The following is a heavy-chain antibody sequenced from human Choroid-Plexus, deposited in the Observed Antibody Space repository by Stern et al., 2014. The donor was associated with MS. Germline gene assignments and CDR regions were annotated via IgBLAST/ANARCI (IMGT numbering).Heavy chain of an antibody. CDR2: ISGRGGPT. V-gene: IGHV3-23*04. CDR1: GFSFSTYA. J-gene: IGHJ1*01. CDR3: AKWPHHIAVAGTRYFQH. D-gene: IGHD6-19*01. Sequence: EVQLVESGGGLVQPGGSLRLSCAASGFSFSTYAMSWVRQTPGTGLQWVSFISGRGGPTYYADSVKGRFTISRDNSKNTLYLQMDSLRADDTAVYYCAKWPHHIAVAGTRYFQHWGQGTLVTVSS.